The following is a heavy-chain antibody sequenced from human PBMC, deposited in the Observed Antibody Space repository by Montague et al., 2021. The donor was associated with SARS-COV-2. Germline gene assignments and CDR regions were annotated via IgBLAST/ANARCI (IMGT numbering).Heavy chain of an antibody. Sequence: SETLSLTCAVYGGSFSGWYWSWVRQPPGKGLEWIWEINRRGNTIYNPSLKSRVTISEDTSKSQFSLKLSSVTAADTAVYYCARGGGNILTNYYYYYYLDVWGTGTTVTVSS. V-gene: IGHV4-34*01. CDR2: INRRGNT. D-gene: IGHD4-23*01. CDR1: GGSFSGWY. CDR3: ARGGGNILTNYYYYYYLDV. J-gene: IGHJ6*03.